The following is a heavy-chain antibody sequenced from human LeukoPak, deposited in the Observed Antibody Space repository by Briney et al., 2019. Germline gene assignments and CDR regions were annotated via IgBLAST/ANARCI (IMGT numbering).Heavy chain of an antibody. CDR2: VYHSGTS. V-gene: IGHV4-31*03. CDR3: ARDRGDGMDV. Sequence: PSETLSLTCTVSGGSISSGGYYWSWIRQYPGKGLEWIGYVYHSGTSFYNPSLKSRLVISVDTSKNQFSLKLSSVTAADTAVYYCARDRGDGMDVWGLGTTVTVSS. J-gene: IGHJ6*02. CDR1: GGSISSGGYY.